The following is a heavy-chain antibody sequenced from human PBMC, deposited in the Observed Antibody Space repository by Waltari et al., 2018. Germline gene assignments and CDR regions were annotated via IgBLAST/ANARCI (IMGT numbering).Heavy chain of an antibody. CDR2: IRREPYNYAT. J-gene: IGHJ4*02. D-gene: IGHD6-19*01. Sequence: EVQVVESGVGLVQPGGSRKLSCATPAFSFRGSSIHWVSQTSGEGLEWVGRIRREPYNYATAYSASVKGRFTISRDDSKNTAFLQMNSLMTEDTAVYYCSGGEVTGTDFWGQGTLVTVSS. V-gene: IGHV3-73*01. CDR1: AFSFRGSS. CDR3: SGGEVTGTDF.